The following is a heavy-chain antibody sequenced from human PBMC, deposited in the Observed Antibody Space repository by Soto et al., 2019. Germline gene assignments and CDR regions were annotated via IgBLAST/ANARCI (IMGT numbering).Heavy chain of an antibody. CDR2: ISGGGDTT. V-gene: IGHV3-23*01. J-gene: IGHJ4*02. D-gene: IGHD2-8*01. Sequence: EVQLLESGGGLVQPGGSLRLTCAASGFTFSSYGISWIRLSPGKGLEWVSVISGGGDTTYYTPSVKGRFTISRDDFRNTLYLQMNSLRTEDTAIYDCAKLRDFVVLPAGILDYWGPGTLVTVSS. CDR3: AKLRDFVVLPAGILDY. CDR1: GFTFSSYG.